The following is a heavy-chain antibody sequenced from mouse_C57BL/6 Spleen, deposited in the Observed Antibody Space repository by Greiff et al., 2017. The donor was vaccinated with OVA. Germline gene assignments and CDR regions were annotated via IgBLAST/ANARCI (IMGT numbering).Heavy chain of an antibody. CDR3: ARDHDSLAAGFAY. CDR1: GYSITSGYY. Sequence: EVKLMESGPGLVKPSQSLSLTCSVTGYSITSGYYWNWIRQFPGNKLEWMGYISYDGSNNYNPSLKNRISITRDTSKNQFFLKLNSVTTEDTATYYCARDHDSLAAGFAYWGQGTLVTVSA. CDR2: ISYDGSN. V-gene: IGHV3-6*01. J-gene: IGHJ3*01. D-gene: IGHD2-4*01.